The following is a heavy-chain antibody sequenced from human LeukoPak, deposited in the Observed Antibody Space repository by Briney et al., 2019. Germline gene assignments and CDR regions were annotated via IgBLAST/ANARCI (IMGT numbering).Heavy chain of an antibody. V-gene: IGHV3-49*04. Sequence: GGSLRLSCTASGFTFGDFAMSWVRQAPGKGLEWVGFIRSKAYGGTTEYAASVKGRFTISRDDSKSIAYLQMNSLKTEDTAVYYCTRSTANDYDILTGYYYYMDVWGKGTTVTISS. CDR2: IRSKAYGGTT. J-gene: IGHJ6*03. CDR1: GFTFGDFA. D-gene: IGHD3-9*01. CDR3: TRSTANDYDILTGYYYYMDV.